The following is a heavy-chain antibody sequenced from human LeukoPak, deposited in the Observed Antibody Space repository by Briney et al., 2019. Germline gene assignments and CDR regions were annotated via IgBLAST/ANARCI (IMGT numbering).Heavy chain of an antibody. D-gene: IGHD6-19*01. CDR2: IKQDGSEK. J-gene: IGHJ4*02. CDR3: ARAPPDSGWYVFPPKTLYYFDY. Sequence: GGSLRLSCAASGFTFSSYWMSWVRQAPGKGLEWVANIKQDGSEKYYVDSVKGRFTISRDNAKNSLYLQMNSLRAEDTAVYYCARAPPDSGWYVFPPKTLYYFDYWGQGTLVTVSS. V-gene: IGHV3-7*03. CDR1: GFTFSSYW.